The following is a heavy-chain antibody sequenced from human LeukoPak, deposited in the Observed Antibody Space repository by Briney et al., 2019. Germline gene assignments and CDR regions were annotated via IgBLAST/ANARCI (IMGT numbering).Heavy chain of an antibody. CDR1: GYTFTSYD. CDR2: MNPNSGNT. CDR3: ARDPPNGQPDF. V-gene: IGHV1-8*01. J-gene: IGHJ4*02. Sequence: GASVKVSCKASGYTFTSYDINWVRQATGQGLKWMGWMNPNSGNTGYAQKFQGRVTITADESTSTAYMELSSLRSEDTAVYYCARDPPNGQPDFWGQGTLVTVSS. D-gene: IGHD6-13*01.